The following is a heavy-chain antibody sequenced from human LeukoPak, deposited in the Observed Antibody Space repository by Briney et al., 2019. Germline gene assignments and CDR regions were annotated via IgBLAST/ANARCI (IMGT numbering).Heavy chain of an antibody. CDR3: ARLGVSTVVTPGTHASWFDP. CDR2: INPNSGGT. D-gene: IGHD4-23*01. V-gene: IGHV1-2*02. J-gene: IGHJ5*02. Sequence: ASVKVSCKASGYTFTGYYMRWVRQAPGQGLEWMGWINPNSGGTNYAQKFQGRVTMTRDTSISTAYMELSRLRSDDTAVYYCARLGVSTVVTPGTHASWFDPWGQGTLVTVSS. CDR1: GYTFTGYY.